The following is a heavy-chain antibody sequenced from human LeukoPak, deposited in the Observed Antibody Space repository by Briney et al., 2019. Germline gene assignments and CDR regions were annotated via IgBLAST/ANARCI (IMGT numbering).Heavy chain of an antibody. CDR1: GGSISSSNW. D-gene: IGHD6-19*01. J-gene: IGHJ4*02. Sequence: SETLSLTCAVSGGSISSSNWWSWVRQPPGKGLEWIGEIYHSGSTNYNPSLKSRVTISVDKSKNQFSLKLSSVTAADTAVYYCARTGDSSGWYYFDYWGQGTLVTVSS. CDR3: ARTGDSSGWYYFDY. CDR2: IYHSGST. V-gene: IGHV4-4*02.